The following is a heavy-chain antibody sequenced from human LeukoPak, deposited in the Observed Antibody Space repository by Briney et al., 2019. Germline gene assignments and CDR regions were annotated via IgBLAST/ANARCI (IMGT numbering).Heavy chain of an antibody. CDR3: VRSASLQPLET. CDR2: IYPDDSDT. CDR1: GYTFSSYW. D-gene: IGHD1-14*01. Sequence: GESLRISCKGSGYTFSSYWIAWVRQMPEKGLEWMGIIYPDDSDTRYSPSFQGQATISADKSINTAYLHWSSLQASDTAVYYCVRSASLQPLETWGQGTLVTVSS. V-gene: IGHV5-51*01. J-gene: IGHJ4*02.